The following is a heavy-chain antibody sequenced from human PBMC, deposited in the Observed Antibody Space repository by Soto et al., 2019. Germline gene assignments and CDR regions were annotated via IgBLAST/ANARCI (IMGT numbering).Heavy chain of an antibody. CDR2: ISDDSSYI. V-gene: IGHV3-21*06. CDR3: ATPYYFNH. Sequence: GGSLRLSCAASGFMFSAYTMDWVRQAPGKGLEWLSSISDDSSYIDYADSLRGRFTVSRDNARNSLYLQIDSLGVEDTAVYYCATPYYFNHWGPGTLVTVSS. J-gene: IGHJ1*01. CDR1: GFMFSAYT. D-gene: IGHD3-16*01.